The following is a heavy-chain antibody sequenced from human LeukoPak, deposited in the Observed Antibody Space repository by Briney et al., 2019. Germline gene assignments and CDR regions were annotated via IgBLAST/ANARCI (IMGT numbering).Heavy chain of an antibody. V-gene: IGHV4-59*01. CDR3: ARGYGSGKGY. Sequence: PSETLSLTCTVSGGSISSYYWSWIRQPPGKGLEWIGYIYYSGSTNYNPSLKSRVTISVDTSKNQFSLKLSPVTAADTAVYYCARGYGSGKGYWGQGILVTVSS. CDR1: GGSISSYY. CDR2: IYYSGST. D-gene: IGHD3-10*01. J-gene: IGHJ4*02.